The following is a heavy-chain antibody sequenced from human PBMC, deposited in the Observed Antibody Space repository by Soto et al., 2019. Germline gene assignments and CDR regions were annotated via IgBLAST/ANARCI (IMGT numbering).Heavy chain of an antibody. CDR1: GGSISSGGYY. J-gene: IGHJ4*02. CDR2: IYYSGST. Sequence: PSETLSLTCTVSGGSISSGGYYWSWIRQHPGKGLEWIGYIYYSGSTYYNPSLKSRVTISVDTSKNQFSLKLSSVTAADTAVYYCARGGYDFWSGYYTGPLQVDYWGQGTLVTVSS. V-gene: IGHV4-31*03. CDR3: ARGGYDFWSGYYTGPLQVDY. D-gene: IGHD3-3*01.